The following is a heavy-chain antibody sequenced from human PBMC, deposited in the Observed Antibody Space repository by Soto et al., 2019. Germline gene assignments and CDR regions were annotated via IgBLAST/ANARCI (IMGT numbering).Heavy chain of an antibody. J-gene: IGHJ4*02. CDR1: GYTFTSYA. Sequence: QVQLVQSGAEVKKPGASVKVSCKASGYTFTSYAMHWVRQAPGQRLEWMGWINAGNGNTKYSQKLQGRVTITRDTSASTAYVELSSLRSEDTGVYYCARGPVVPDGPGDYWGQGTLVTVSS. CDR3: ARGPVVPDGPGDY. V-gene: IGHV1-3*01. CDR2: INAGNGNT.